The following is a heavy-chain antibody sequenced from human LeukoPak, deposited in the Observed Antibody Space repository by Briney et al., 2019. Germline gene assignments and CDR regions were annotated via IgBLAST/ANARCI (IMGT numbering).Heavy chain of an antibody. V-gene: IGHV3-30*02. CDR1: GFTFSSYG. J-gene: IGHJ4*02. D-gene: IGHD6-19*01. CDR2: IRYDGSNK. CDR3: AKGPPGYSSGWSLGY. Sequence: GGSLRLSCAASGFTFSSYGMHWVRQAPGKGLEWVAFIRYDGSNKYYADSVKGRFTISRDNSKNTLYLQMNSLRAEDTAVYYCAKGPPGYSSGWSLGYWGQGTLVTVSS.